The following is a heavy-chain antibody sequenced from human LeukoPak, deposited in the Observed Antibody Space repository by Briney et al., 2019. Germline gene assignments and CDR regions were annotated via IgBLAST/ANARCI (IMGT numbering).Heavy chain of an antibody. Sequence: GGSLRLSCAASGFTFSSYGMSWVRQAPGKGLEWVSAISGSGGGTYYADSVKGRFTISRDNSKSTLYLQMTSLRAEDTAVYYCARSGYNRFDYWGQGTLVTVSS. CDR2: ISGSGGGT. J-gene: IGHJ4*02. V-gene: IGHV3-23*01. CDR3: ARSGYNRFDY. D-gene: IGHD5-24*01. CDR1: GFTFSSYG.